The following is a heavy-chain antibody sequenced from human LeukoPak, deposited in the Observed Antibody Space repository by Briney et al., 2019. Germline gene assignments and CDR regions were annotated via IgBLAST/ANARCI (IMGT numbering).Heavy chain of an antibody. Sequence: GGSLRLSCAASGFTFSSYAMSWVRQAPGKGLEWVSGISWNSGSIGYADSVKGRFTISRDNAKNSLYLQMNSLRAEDTALYYCAKDRRSSWYEGWFDPWGQGTLVTVSS. J-gene: IGHJ5*02. CDR2: ISWNSGSI. V-gene: IGHV3-9*01. CDR3: AKDRRSSWYEGWFDP. D-gene: IGHD6-13*01. CDR1: GFTFSSYA.